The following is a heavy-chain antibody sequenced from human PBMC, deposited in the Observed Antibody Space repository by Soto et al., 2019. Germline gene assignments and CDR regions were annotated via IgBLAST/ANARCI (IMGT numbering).Heavy chain of an antibody. Sequence: SVKVSCKASGGTFSSYAISWVRQAPGQGLEWMGGIIPIFGTANYAQKFQGRVTITADESTSTAYMELSSLRSEDTAMYYCAQLSPHSRQREYYYYCMDVGGQGTTVTVSS. D-gene: IGHD6-13*01. CDR3: AQLSPHSRQREYYYYCMDV. CDR1: GGTFSSYA. V-gene: IGHV1-69*13. J-gene: IGHJ6*02. CDR2: IIPIFGTA.